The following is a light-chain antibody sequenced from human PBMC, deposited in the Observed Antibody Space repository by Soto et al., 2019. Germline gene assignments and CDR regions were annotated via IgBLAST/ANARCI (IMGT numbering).Light chain of an antibody. CDR1: QSVSSTS. CDR3: QQYDGSLPWT. V-gene: IGKV3-20*01. J-gene: IGKJ1*01. Sequence: EIVLTQSPGTLSFSPGERATLSCRASQSVSSTSLAWYQQKPGQAPRLLIYGASNRATGIPDRFSGSGSGTDFTLTISRLEPEDFAVYYCQQYDGSLPWTFVLGTKVDI. CDR2: GAS.